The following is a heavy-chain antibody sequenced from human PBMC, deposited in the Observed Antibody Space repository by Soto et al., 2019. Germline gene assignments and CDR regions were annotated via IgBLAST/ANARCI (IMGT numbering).Heavy chain of an antibody. D-gene: IGHD3-10*02. J-gene: IGHJ4*02. CDR2: TYPGDSDT. V-gene: IGHV5-51*01. CDR1: GYNFTSHW. CDR3: ARHGLSGEGTRYPMDV. Sequence: PGESLKISCKGSGYNFTSHWIGWVRQMPGKGLEWMGITYPGDSDTRYSPSFQGQVTISADKSITTAYLQWSSLKASDTAIYYCARHGLSGEGTRYPMDVWGQGTLVTVSS.